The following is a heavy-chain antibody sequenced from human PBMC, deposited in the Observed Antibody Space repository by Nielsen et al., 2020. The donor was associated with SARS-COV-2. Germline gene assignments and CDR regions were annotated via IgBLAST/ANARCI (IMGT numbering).Heavy chain of an antibody. V-gene: IGHV1-2*02. CDR1: GYTFTGYY. CDR2: INPNSGGT. J-gene: IGHJ5*02. Sequence: ASVKVSCKASGYTFTGYYMHWVRQAPGQGLEWMGWINPNSGGTNYAQKFQGRVTMTRDTSISTAYMELSRLRSDDTAVYYCAKNPAYYGSGSYFSWFDPWGQGTLVTVS. D-gene: IGHD3-10*01. CDR3: AKNPAYYGSGSYFSWFDP.